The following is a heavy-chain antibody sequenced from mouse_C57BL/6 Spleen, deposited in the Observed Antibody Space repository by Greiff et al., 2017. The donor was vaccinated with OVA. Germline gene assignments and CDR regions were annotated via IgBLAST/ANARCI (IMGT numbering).Heavy chain of an antibody. Sequence: VQGVESGPGLVQPSQSLSITCTVSGFSLTSYGVHWVRQSPGKGLEWLGVIWSGGSTDYNAAFISRLSISKDNSKSQVFFKMNSLQADDTAIYYCARNYPYSNYPFYAMDYWGQGTSVTVSS. CDR2: IWSGGST. CDR3: ARNYPYSNYPFYAMDY. D-gene: IGHD2-5*01. CDR1: GFSLTSYG. J-gene: IGHJ4*01. V-gene: IGHV2-2*01.